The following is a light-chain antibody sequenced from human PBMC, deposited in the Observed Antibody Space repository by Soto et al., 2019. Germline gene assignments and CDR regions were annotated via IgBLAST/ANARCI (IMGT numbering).Light chain of an antibody. CDR3: QQRSNWQGAT. V-gene: IGKV3-11*01. Sequence: EIVVTQSPATLSLSPGERATLSCRASQSVSSYLAWYQQKPGQAPRLLIYDASNRATGTPARFSGSGSGTDFTLTISSLEPEDFAVYYCQQRSNWQGATFGGGTKVDI. J-gene: IGKJ4*01. CDR2: DAS. CDR1: QSVSSY.